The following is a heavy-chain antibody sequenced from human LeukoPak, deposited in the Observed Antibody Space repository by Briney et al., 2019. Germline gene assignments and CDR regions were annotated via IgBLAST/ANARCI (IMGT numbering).Heavy chain of an antibody. J-gene: IGHJ6*02. CDR1: GGSISSYY. D-gene: IGHD6-19*01. CDR3: ARGLRSCRYYSSGARYYGMDV. CDR2: IYYSGST. V-gene: IGHV4-59*01. Sequence: SETLSLTCTVSGGSISSYYWSWIRQPPGKGLEWIGYIYYSGSTNYNPSLKSRVTISVDTSKNQFSLKLSSVTAADTAVYYCARGLRSCRYYSSGARYYGMDVWGQGTTVTVSS.